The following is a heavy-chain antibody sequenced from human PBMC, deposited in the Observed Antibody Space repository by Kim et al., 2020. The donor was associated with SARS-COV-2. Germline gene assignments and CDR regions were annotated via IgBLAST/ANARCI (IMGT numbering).Heavy chain of an antibody. D-gene: IGHD4-17*01. V-gene: IGHV1-2*02. CDR2: INPNSGGT. CDR3: ARVPTVTTEADY. CDR1: GYTFTGYY. J-gene: IGHJ4*02. Sequence: ASVKVSCKASGYTFTGYYMHWVRQAPGQGLEWMGWINPNSGGTNYAQKFQGRVTMTRDTSISTAYMELSRLRSDDTAVYYCARVPTVTTEADYWGQGALVTVSS.